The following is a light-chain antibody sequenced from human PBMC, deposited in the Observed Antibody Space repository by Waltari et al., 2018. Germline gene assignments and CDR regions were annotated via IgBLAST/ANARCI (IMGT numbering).Light chain of an antibody. Sequence: DIQMTQSPPSLSASVGDRVTITCWASQGISSYLSWYQQKPGKAPNLLIYAASSLQSGVPSRFSGSGSGTDFTLTISSLQPEDFATYYCQQSYSTPRTFGQGTRVEIK. CDR2: AAS. CDR3: QQSYSTPRT. CDR1: QGISSY. J-gene: IGKJ1*01. V-gene: IGKV1-39*01.